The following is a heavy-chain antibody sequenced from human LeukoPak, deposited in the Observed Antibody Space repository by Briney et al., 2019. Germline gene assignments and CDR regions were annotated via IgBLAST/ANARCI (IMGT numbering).Heavy chain of an antibody. J-gene: IGHJ6*02. V-gene: IGHV3-74*01. CDR3: AKDGKGYCSSTSCRAPMGV. D-gene: IGHD2-2*01. CDR2: ITSDGSGT. Sequence: SGGSLRLSCAASGFTLSNYWMHWVRQAPGKGLVWVSRITSDGSGTSYADSVKGRFTISRDNSKNTLYLQMNSLRAEDTAVYYCAKDGKGYCSSTSCRAPMGVWGQGTTVTVSS. CDR1: GFTLSNYW.